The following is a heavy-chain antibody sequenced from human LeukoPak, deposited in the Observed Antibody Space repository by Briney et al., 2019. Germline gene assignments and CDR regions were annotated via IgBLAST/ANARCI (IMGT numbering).Heavy chain of an antibody. V-gene: IGHV4-59*08. CDR2: IYYSGST. CDR3: ARHSSSGYYTHFDY. D-gene: IGHD3-22*01. CDR1: GGFISSYY. J-gene: IGHJ4*02. Sequence: PSETLSLICTVSGGFISSYYWSWIRQPPGKGLEGIGYIYYSGSTNYNPSLKSRVHISVDTSKNQFSLKLSSVTAADTAVYYCARHSSSGYYTHFDYWGQGTLVTVSS.